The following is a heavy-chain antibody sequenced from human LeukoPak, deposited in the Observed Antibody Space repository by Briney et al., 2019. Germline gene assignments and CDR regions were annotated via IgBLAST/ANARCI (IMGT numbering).Heavy chain of an antibody. CDR1: GFTFSTYW. CDR2: IKEDGSEK. CDR3: AKAPVTSCRGAFCYPFDY. V-gene: IGHV3-7*03. D-gene: IGHD2-15*01. J-gene: IGHJ4*02. Sequence: GGSLRLSCAASGFTFSTYWMSWVRQAPGKGLEWVANIKEDGSEKFHVGSVRGRFTISRDTSRSTLYLQMNSLRAEDAAVYYCAKAPVTSCRGAFCYPFDYWGQGTLVTVSS.